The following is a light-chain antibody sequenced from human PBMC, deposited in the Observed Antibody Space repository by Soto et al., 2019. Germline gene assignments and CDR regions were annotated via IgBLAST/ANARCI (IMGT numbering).Light chain of an antibody. CDR3: QQYNYWPSLK. CDR2: GAS. Sequence: ERVMTQSPSTLSVSPGERATLSCRASQSVSTNLAWYQQKPGQAPRLLIYGASTRATGVPGRFSGSGSGTEFTLTISSLQSEDSAVYYCQQYNYWPSLKFGPGTKLEIK. CDR1: QSVSTN. J-gene: IGKJ1*01. V-gene: IGKV3-15*01.